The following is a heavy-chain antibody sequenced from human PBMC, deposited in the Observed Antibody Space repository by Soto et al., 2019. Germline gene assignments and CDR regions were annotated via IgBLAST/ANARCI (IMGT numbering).Heavy chain of an antibody. CDR1: GYTFTGYY. V-gene: IGHV1-2*04. D-gene: IGHD3-3*01. J-gene: IGHJ5*02. CDR3: ARGSRAVLRFLEQNWFDP. Sequence: GASVKVSCKASGYTFTGYYMHWVRQAPGQGLEWMGWINPNSGGTNYAQKFQGWVTMTRDTSISTAYMELSRLRSDDTAVYYCARGSRAVLRFLEQNWFDPWGQGTLVTVSS. CDR2: INPNSGGT.